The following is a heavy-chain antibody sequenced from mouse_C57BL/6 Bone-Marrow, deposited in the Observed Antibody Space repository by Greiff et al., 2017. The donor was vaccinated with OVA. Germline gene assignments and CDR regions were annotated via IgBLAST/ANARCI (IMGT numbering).Heavy chain of an antibody. J-gene: IGHJ4*01. V-gene: IGHV14-4*01. Sequence: VQLKQSGAELVRPGASVKLSCTASGFNIKDDYMHWVKQRPEQGLEWIGWIDPENGDTEYASKFQGKATITADTSSNTAYLQLSSLTSEDTAVYYCTTEDYYGSSYAMDYWGQGTSVTVSS. CDR1: GFNIKDDY. CDR3: TTEDYYGSSYAMDY. D-gene: IGHD1-1*01. CDR2: IDPENGDT.